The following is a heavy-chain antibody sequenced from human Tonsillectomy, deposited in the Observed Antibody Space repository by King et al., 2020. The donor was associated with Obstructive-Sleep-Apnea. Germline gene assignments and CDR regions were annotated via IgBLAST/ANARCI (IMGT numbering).Heavy chain of an antibody. Sequence: VQLVESGGGLVQPGGSLILSCAASGFTFSSYAMSCVRQAPGKGLEWVSAISGSGGSTYYGDSVKGRFSISRDNSTNTLYLQMNSLRAEDTAVDYCAKVATYDMLTGDYYYGMDVWGQGTTVTVSS. CDR1: GFTFSSYA. D-gene: IGHD3-9*01. CDR3: AKVATYDMLTGDYYYGMDV. V-gene: IGHV3-23*04. CDR2: ISGSGGST. J-gene: IGHJ6*02.